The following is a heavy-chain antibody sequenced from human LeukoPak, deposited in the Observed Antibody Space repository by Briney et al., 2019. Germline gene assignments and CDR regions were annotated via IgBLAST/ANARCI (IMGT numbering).Heavy chain of an antibody. CDR1: GGSISSNY. V-gene: IGHV4-59*01. CDR3: ARDLGDPYCSSTSCYAY. D-gene: IGHD2-2*01. CDR2: IYYSGST. J-gene: IGHJ4*02. Sequence: PSETLSLTCTVSGGSISSNYWSWIRQPPGKGLEWIGYIYYSGSTNYNPSLKSRVTISVDTSKNQFSLKLSSVTAADTAVYYCARDLGDPYCSSTSCYAYWGQGTLVTVSS.